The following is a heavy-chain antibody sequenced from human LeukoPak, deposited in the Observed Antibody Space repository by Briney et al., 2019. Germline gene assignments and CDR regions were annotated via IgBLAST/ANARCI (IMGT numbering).Heavy chain of an antibody. CDR3: ARPYSGYDYAFDY. J-gene: IGHJ4*02. Sequence: PSETLSLTCAVYGGSFSGYYWSWIRQPPGKGLEWIGEINHSGSTNYNPSLKSRVTISVDTSKNQFSLKLSSVTAADTAVYYCARPYSGYDYAFDYWGQRTLVTVSS. CDR1: GGSFSGYY. D-gene: IGHD5-12*01. CDR2: INHSGST. V-gene: IGHV4-34*01.